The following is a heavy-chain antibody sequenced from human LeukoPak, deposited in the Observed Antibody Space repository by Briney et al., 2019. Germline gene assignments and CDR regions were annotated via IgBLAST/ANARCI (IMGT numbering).Heavy chain of an antibody. CDR1: GFSLSTSGMC. D-gene: IGHD3-3*01. CDR3: ARSSPYYDFWSGQTHDAFDI. J-gene: IGHJ3*02. Sequence: SGPTLVNPIQTLTLTCTFSGFSLSTSGMCVSWIRQPPGKALEWLARIDWDDDKYYSTSLKTRLTISKDTSKNQVVLTMTNMDPVDTATYYCARSSPYYDFWSGQTHDAFDIWGQGTMVTVSS. V-gene: IGHV2-70*11. CDR2: IDWDDDK.